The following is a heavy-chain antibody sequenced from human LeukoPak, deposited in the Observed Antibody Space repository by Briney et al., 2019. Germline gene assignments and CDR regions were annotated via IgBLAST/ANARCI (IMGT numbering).Heavy chain of an antibody. CDR3: AKDRFGSGRVFDY. J-gene: IGHJ4*02. CDR2: ISWNRGSI. D-gene: IGHD3-10*01. CDR1: GFTFSSYA. Sequence: PGGSLRLSCAASGFTFSSYAMSWVRQAPGKGLEWVSGISWNRGSIGYADSVKGRFTISRDNAKNSLYLQMNSLRVEDTALYYCAKDRFGSGRVFDYWGQGTLVTVSS. V-gene: IGHV3-9*01.